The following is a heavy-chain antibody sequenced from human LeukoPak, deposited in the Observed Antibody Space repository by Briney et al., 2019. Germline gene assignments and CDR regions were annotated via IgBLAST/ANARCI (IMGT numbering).Heavy chain of an antibody. CDR2: ISSSGSTI. V-gene: IGHV3-48*03. D-gene: IGHD2-2*02. CDR1: GFTFSSYA. CDR3: ARFIPDYYYGLDV. J-gene: IGHJ6*02. Sequence: GGSLRLSCAASGFTFSSYAMSWVRQAPGKGLEWVSAISSSGSTIYYADSVKGRFTISRDNAKNSLYLQMNSLRAEDTAVYYCARFIPDYYYGLDVWGQGTTVTISS.